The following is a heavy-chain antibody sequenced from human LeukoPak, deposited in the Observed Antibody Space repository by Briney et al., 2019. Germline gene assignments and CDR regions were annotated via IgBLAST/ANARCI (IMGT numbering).Heavy chain of an antibody. V-gene: IGHV3-74*01. CDR1: GFTFSSYW. D-gene: IGHD6-25*01. CDR3: ARPRPGATNFDY. CDR2: INNDGSST. J-gene: IGHJ4*02. Sequence: GGSLRLSCAASGFTFSSYWMHWVRHTPGKGLVWVSRINNDGSSTSHADSVKGRFTIPRDNAKNTLYLQMNSLRAEDTAVYYCARPRPGATNFDYWGQGTLVTVSS.